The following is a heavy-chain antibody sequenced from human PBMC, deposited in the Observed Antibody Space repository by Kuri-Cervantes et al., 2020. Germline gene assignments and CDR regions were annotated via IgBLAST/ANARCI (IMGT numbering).Heavy chain of an antibody. J-gene: IGHJ3*02. V-gene: IGHV4-38-2*02. CDR2: IYHSGST. CDR1: GYSISSGYY. CDR3: AREMYYYDSSGYYPAYAFDI. D-gene: IGHD3-22*01. Sequence: GSLRLSCGVSGYSISSGYYWGWIRQPPGKGLEWIGSIYHSGSTYYNPSLKSRVTISVDKSKNQFSLKLSSVTAADTAVYYCAREMYYYDSSGYYPAYAFDIWGQGTMVTVSS.